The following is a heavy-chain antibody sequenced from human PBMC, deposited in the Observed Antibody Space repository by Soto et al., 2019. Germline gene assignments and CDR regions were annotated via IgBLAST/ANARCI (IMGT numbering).Heavy chain of an antibody. CDR3: ATWLQREHAFDI. CDR1: GFSFSGKNY. J-gene: IGHJ3*02. D-gene: IGHD1-1*01. V-gene: IGHV3-53*01. Sequence: DVQLEESGGGLIQPGGSLRLSCAASGFSFSGKNYLTWVRQAPGKGLEWVSALYSSDGTYYADSVKGRFSVSRDNSKNTLYLRLPSLRPEETALYFCATWLQREHAFDIWGLGTMVTVSS. CDR2: LYSSDGT.